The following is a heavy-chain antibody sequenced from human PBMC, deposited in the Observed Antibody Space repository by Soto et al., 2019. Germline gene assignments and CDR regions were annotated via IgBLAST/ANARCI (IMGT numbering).Heavy chain of an antibody. D-gene: IGHD1-26*01. CDR2: IIPIFGIA. CDR3: ARARGSIDGSYYFALDI. Sequence: ASVKVSCKASGGTFSSYAISWVRQAPGQGLEWMGGIIPIFGIANYAQKFQGRVTITADESTSTAYMELSSLRAEDTAVYYCARARGSIDGSYYFALDIWGQGTMVTVSS. CDR1: GGTFSSYA. V-gene: IGHV1-69*13. J-gene: IGHJ3*02.